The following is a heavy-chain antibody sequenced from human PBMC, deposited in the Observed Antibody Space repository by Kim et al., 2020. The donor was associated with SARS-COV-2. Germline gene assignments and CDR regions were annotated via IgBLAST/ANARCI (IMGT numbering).Heavy chain of an antibody. CDR3: ARDSYGMDV. J-gene: IGHJ6*02. V-gene: IGHV3-30-3*01. CDR2: SNT. Sequence: SNTYDGDSGKGRFTISRDNSKNTLYLQMNSLRAEDTAVYYCARDSYGMDVWGQGTTVTVSS.